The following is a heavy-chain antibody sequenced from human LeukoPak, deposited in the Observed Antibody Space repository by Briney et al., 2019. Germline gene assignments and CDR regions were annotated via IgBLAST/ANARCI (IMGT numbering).Heavy chain of an antibody. J-gene: IGHJ5*02. V-gene: IGHV1-2*02. Sequence: GASVKASCKASGYTFTGYYMHWVRQAPGQGLEWMGWINPNSGGTNYAQKFQGRVTMTRDTSISTAYMELSRLRSDDTAVYYCARDRKRVVPAAISPYNWFDPWGQGTLVTVSS. CDR1: GYTFTGYY. D-gene: IGHD2-2*02. CDR2: INPNSGGT. CDR3: ARDRKRVVPAAISPYNWFDP.